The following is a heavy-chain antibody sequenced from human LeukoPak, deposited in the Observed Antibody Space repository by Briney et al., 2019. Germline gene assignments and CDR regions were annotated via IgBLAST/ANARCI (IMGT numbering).Heavy chain of an antibody. D-gene: IGHD2-15*01. CDR3: ARAYCSGGSCYLDY. CDR1: GGSISSYY. V-gene: IGHV4-4*07. Sequence: PSETLSLACTVSGGSISSYYWSWIRQPAGKGLEWIGRIYTSGSTNYNPSLKSRVTMSVDTSKNQSSLKLSSVTAADTAVYYCARAYCSGGSCYLDYWGQGTLVTVSS. CDR2: IYTSGST. J-gene: IGHJ4*02.